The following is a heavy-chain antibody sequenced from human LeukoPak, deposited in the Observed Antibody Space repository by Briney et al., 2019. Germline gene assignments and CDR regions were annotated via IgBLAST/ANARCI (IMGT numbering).Heavy chain of an antibody. Sequence: AGGSLRLSCAASGFTFSSYAMHWVRQAPGKGLEWVAVISYDGSNKYYADAVKGRFTISRDNSKNTLYLQINSLRAEDTAVYYCARDSDWKSRAPYYGMDVWGQGTTVTVSS. CDR1: GFTFSSYA. J-gene: IGHJ6*02. CDR2: ISYDGSNK. CDR3: ARDSDWKSRAPYYGMDV. V-gene: IGHV3-30-3*01. D-gene: IGHD1-1*01.